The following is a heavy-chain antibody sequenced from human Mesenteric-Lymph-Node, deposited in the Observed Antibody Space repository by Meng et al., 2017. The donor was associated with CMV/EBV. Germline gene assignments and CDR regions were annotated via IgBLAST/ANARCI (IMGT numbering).Heavy chain of an antibody. CDR3: ARAGAAKPLTTSYGMDV. CDR2: INPNSGGT. Sequence: ASVKVSCKASGYTFTDYYMHWVRQAPGQGLEWMGWINPNSGGTNYAQKFQGRVTMTRDTSISTAYMELSRLRSEDTAVYYCARAGAAKPLTTSYGMDVWGQGTTVTVSS. V-gene: IGHV1-2*02. D-gene: IGHD4-11*01. J-gene: IGHJ6*02. CDR1: GYTFTDYY.